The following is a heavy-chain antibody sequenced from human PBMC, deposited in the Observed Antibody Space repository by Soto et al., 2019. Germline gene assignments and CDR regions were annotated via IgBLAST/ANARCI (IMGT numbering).Heavy chain of an antibody. CDR1: GYSFTSYG. CDR3: TRGVYDSSGYLAY. J-gene: IGHJ4*02. D-gene: IGHD3-22*01. V-gene: IGHV1-18*04. CDR2: ISVYNGNT. Sequence: ASVKVSCKASGYSFTSYGINWVRQAPGQGLEWMGWISVYNGNTNYAQKFQGRVTMTTDTSTTTAYMELRYLRSDDTAVYFCTRGVYDSSGYLAYWGQGTLVTVSS.